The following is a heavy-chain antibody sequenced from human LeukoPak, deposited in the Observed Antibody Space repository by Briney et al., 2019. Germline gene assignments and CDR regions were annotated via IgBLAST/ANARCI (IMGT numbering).Heavy chain of an antibody. D-gene: IGHD1-26*01. CDR1: GGSISSYY. CDR3: ARGGGLLEPNFDY. Sequence: PSETLSLTCTVSGGSISSYYWSWIRQPPGKGLEWIGYIYYSGSTNYNPSLKSRVTISVDTSKNQFSLKLSSVTAADTAVYYCARGGGLLEPNFDYWGQGTLVTVSS. CDR2: IYYSGST. J-gene: IGHJ4*02. V-gene: IGHV4-59*01.